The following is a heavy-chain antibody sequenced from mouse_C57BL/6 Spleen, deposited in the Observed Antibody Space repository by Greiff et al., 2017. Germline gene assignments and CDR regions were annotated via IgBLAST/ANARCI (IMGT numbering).Heavy chain of an antibody. CDR2: ISYDGSN. J-gene: IGHJ4*01. V-gene: IGHV3-6*01. Sequence: EVQLQQSGPGLVKPSQSLSLTCSVTGYSITSGYYWNWIRQFPGNKLEWMGYISYDGSNNYNPSLKNRISITRDTSKNQFFLKLKSVTTEDTATYYCAKVLDYYAMDYWCQGTSVTVSS. CDR1: GYSITSGYY. CDR3: AKVLDYYAMDY.